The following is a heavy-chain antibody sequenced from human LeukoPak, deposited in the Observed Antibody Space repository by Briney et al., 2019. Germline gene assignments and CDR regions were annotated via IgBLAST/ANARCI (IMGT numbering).Heavy chain of an antibody. CDR1: GGSISSSSYY. CDR2: IYYSGST. J-gene: IGHJ4*02. CDR3: ASYRIIRAVASSGY. Sequence: SETLSLTCTVSGGSISSSSYYWGWIRQPPGKGLEWIGSIYYSGSTHYNPSLKSRATISVDTSKNQFSLKVSSVTAADTAVYYCASYRIIRAVASSGYWGQGTLVTVSS. D-gene: IGHD2-15*01. V-gene: IGHV4-39*07.